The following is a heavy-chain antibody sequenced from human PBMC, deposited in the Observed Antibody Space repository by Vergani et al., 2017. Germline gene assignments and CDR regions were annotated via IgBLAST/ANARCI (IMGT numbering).Heavy chain of an antibody. D-gene: IGHD6-13*01. J-gene: IGHJ5*02. V-gene: IGHV4-38-2*02. CDR2: IYHSGST. Sequence: QVQLQESGPGLVKPSETLSLTCTVSGYSISSGYYWGWIRQPPGKGLEWIGSIYHSGSTYYNPSLKSRVTISVDTSKNQFSLKLSSVTAADTAVYYCARDYSSSWYRGTGWFDPWGQGTLVTVSS. CDR3: ARDYSSSWYRGTGWFDP. CDR1: GYSISSGYY.